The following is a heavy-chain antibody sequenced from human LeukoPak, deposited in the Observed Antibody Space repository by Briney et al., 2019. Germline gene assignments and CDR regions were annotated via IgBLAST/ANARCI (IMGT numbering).Heavy chain of an antibody. CDR3: ARGIVATIGYYYYMDV. D-gene: IGHD5-12*01. Sequence: ASVKVSCKASGYTFTSYGISWVRQAPGQGLEWTGWISAYNGNTNYAQKLQGRVTMTTDTSTSTAYMELRSLRSDDTAVYYCARGIVATIGYYYYMDVWGKGTTVTVPS. CDR2: ISAYNGNT. J-gene: IGHJ6*03. V-gene: IGHV1-18*01. CDR1: GYTFTSYG.